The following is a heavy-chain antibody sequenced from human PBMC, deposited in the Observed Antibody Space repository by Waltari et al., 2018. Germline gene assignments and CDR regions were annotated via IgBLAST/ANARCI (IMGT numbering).Heavy chain of an antibody. D-gene: IGHD6-13*01. Sequence: QVQLVPSGAAVKKPGSSVKVSCHGSGCTFSTYAISWVGQSPGKGLEWMGGIIPIFGTANYAQKFQGRVTITTDESTSTAYMELSSLRSEDTAVYYCAKTGQQLVPSYYYMDVWGKGTTVTVSS. CDR3: AKTGQQLVPSYYYMDV. V-gene: IGHV1-69*05. CDR2: IIPIFGTA. CDR1: GCTFSTYA. J-gene: IGHJ6*03.